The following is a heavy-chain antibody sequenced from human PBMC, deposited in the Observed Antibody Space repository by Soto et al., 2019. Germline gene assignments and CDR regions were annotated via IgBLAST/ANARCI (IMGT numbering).Heavy chain of an antibody. CDR1: GGTFRSYS. CDR3: ARPDEGGYSSNHHYYYALDV. J-gene: IGHJ6*02. V-gene: IGHV1-69*01. Sequence: QVQLVQSGAEVKKPGSSVKVSCKASGGTFRSYSISWVRQAPGQGLEWMGGIIPIFDITNYAQKFQGRVTITAYESTSTAYMELSRLGSDDTAVYYCARPDEGGYSSNHHYYYALDVWGQGTTVTV. D-gene: IGHD3-22*01. CDR2: IIPIFDIT.